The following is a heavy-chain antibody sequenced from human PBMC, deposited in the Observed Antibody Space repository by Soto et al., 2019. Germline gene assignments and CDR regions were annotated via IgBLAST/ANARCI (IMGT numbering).Heavy chain of an antibody. J-gene: IGHJ5*02. CDR2: ISAYNGNT. CDR3: ARVHVGYCSGGSCYSGWFDP. CDR1: GYTFTSYG. D-gene: IGHD2-15*01. Sequence: ASVKVSCKASGYTFTSYGISWVRQAPGQGLEWMGWISAYNGNTNYAQKLQGRVTMTTDTSTSTAYMELRSLRSDDTAVYYCARVHVGYCSGGSCYSGWFDPWGQGTLVTVSS. V-gene: IGHV1-18*01.